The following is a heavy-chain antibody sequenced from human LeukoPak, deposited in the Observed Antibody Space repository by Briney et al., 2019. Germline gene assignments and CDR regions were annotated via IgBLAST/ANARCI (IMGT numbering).Heavy chain of an antibody. CDR3: ARPLHTVTWGCMDV. D-gene: IGHD4-17*01. Sequence: GGSLRPSCAASGFTFSGYAMHWVRQAPGKGLEWVANIKQDGNERYYVDSVGGRFTVSRDNAKNSLYLQLNSLRAEDTAVYYCARPLHTVTWGCMDVWGQGTTVTVSS. V-gene: IGHV3-7*01. CDR2: IKQDGNER. J-gene: IGHJ6*02. CDR1: GFTFSGYA.